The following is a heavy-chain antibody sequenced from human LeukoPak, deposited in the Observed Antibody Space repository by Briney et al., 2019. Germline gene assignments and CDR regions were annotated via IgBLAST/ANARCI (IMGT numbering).Heavy chain of an antibody. CDR3: TRDTDGSLDY. CDR1: GFTFSNSC. V-gene: IGHV3-7*01. J-gene: IGHJ4*02. Sequence: GGSLRLSCAASGFTFSNSCMAWVRQSPGKGLEWVANIKQDGSTKHYADSLKGRFTISRDNPKNSLYLQMNNLTADDTAVYYCTRDTDGSLDYWGQGILVTVAS. D-gene: IGHD1-26*01. CDR2: IKQDGSTK.